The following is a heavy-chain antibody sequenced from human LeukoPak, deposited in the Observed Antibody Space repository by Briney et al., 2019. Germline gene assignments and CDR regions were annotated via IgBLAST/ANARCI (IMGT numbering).Heavy chain of an antibody. CDR3: AKDGYGDYGGY. Sequence: GGSLRLSCAASGITLSSYAMHWVRQAPGKGLEWVSLISSGGTDEYYAGSVKGRFTISRDNSKNTLYLQMNSLRAEDTAVYYCAKDGYGDYGGYWGQGTLVTVSS. CDR2: ISSGGTDE. CDR1: GITLSSYA. J-gene: IGHJ4*02. D-gene: IGHD4-17*01. V-gene: IGHV3-30*01.